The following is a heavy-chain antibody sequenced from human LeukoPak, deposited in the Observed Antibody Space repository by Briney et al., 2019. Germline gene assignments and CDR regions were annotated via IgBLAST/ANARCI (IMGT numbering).Heavy chain of an antibody. D-gene: IGHD3-22*01. J-gene: IGHJ4*02. CDR3: ARSGSDYYDSSGYWDY. CDR2: INHSGST. Sequence: SETLSLTCAVYGGSFSGYYWSWIRQPPGKGLEWIGEINHSGSTNYNPSLKSRVTISVDTSKNQFSLKLSSVTAADTAVYYCARSGSDYYDSSGYWDYWGQGTLVTVSS. CDR1: GGSFSGYY. V-gene: IGHV4-34*01.